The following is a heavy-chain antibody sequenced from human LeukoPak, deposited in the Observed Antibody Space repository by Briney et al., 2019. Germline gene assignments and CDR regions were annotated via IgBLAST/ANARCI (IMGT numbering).Heavy chain of an antibody. J-gene: IGHJ1*01. Sequence: ASVRVSCTASVYTFTSYYMHWVGQAPGQGREGMGWNNPNSGGTNYAQMFQGRVTMTRDTSISTAYVELSRLRSDDTAVYYCAREDYYDSSGYYKNKEYFQHWGQGTLVTVSS. D-gene: IGHD3-22*01. CDR2: NNPNSGGT. CDR3: AREDYYDSSGYYKNKEYFQH. V-gene: IGHV1-2*02. CDR1: VYTFTSYY.